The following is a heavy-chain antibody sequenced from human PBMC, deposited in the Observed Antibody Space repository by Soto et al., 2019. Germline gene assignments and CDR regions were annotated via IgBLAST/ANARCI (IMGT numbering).Heavy chain of an antibody. CDR1: GFTFSSSW. CDR2: IKPDGSDY. V-gene: IGHV3-7*04. D-gene: IGHD3-10*01. Sequence: EVLLVESGGGLVQPGGSLRLSCEASGFTFSSSWMSWVRQAPGKGLEWVANIKPDGSDYSSVGSMKGRFTVSRDNAKNSLFLQMNSLRVEDTAVYYCAWDTRSPGYWGQGTLVTVSS. J-gene: IGHJ4*02. CDR3: AWDTRSPGY.